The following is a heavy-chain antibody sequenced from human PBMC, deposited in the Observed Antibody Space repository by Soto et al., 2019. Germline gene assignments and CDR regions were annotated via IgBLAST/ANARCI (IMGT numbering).Heavy chain of an antibody. CDR2: IKEDGSEK. CDR3: ARVGPSIYDCSGYNAFGI. Sequence: GGSLRLSCAASGLTFGSYWMSCVRQAPGKGLEWVANIKEDGSEKYYVESVKGRFTISRDNAKNSLYLQMNSLRAEDTAVYYCARVGPSIYDCSGYNAFGIWGQGTMVTASS. D-gene: IGHD3-22*01. V-gene: IGHV3-7*03. J-gene: IGHJ3*02. CDR1: GLTFGSYW.